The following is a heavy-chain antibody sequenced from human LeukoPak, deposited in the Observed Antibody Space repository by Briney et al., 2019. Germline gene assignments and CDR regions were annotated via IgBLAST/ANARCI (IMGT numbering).Heavy chain of an antibody. J-gene: IGHJ4*02. CDR2: ISSSGSTI. D-gene: IGHD2-21*01. Sequence: GGSLRLSCAASGFTFSDYYMSWIRQAPGKGLEWVLYISSSGSTIYYADSVKGRFTISRDNAKNSLYLQMNSVRAEDTAMYFCAKDTAVILTAPFDSWGQGTLVTVSS. CDR1: GFTFSDYY. CDR3: AKDTAVILTAPFDS. V-gene: IGHV3-11*01.